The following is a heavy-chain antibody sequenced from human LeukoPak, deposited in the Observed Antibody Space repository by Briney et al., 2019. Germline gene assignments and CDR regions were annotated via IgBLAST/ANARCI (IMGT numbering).Heavy chain of an antibody. V-gene: IGHV3-23*01. D-gene: IGHD3-10*01. Sequence: GASLRLSCAASGFTFSSYAMSWVRQAPGKGLEWVSAISGSGGSTYYADSVKGRFTISRDNSKNTLYLQMNSLRAEDTAVYYCAKDLMVRAVIEGNWFDPWAQGTLGNVSS. J-gene: IGHJ5*02. CDR3: AKDLMVRAVIEGNWFDP. CDR1: GFTFSSYA. CDR2: ISGSGGST.